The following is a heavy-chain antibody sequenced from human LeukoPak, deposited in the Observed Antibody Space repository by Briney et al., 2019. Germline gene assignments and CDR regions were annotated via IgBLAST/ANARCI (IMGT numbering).Heavy chain of an antibody. V-gene: IGHV3-30-3*01. CDR1: GFTFSSYA. CDR3: ARDGGELVPHFDY. D-gene: IGHD6-13*01. CDR2: ISYDGSNK. J-gene: IGHJ4*02. Sequence: PGGSLRLSCAASGFTFSSYAMHWVRQAPGKGLEWVAVISYDGSNKYYADSVKGRFTISRDNSKNTLYLQMNSLRAEDTAVYYCARDGGELVPHFDYWGQGTLVTVSS.